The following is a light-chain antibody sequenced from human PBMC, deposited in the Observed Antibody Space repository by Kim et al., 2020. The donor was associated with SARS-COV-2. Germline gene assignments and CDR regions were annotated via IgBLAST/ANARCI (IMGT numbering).Light chain of an antibody. CDR2: DAS. CDR3: QQYDNLPIT. CDR1: QDLSNY. V-gene: IGKV1-33*01. Sequence: ASVGDRVTIHCQTNQDLSNYLTWYQQKPGKAPKLLIYDASNLETGVPSRFSGSGSGTDFTFTISSLQPEDIATYYCQQYDNLPITFGQGTRLEIK. J-gene: IGKJ5*01.